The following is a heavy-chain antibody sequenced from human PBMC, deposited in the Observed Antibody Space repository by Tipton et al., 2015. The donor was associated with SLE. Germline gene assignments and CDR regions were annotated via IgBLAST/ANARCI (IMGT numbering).Heavy chain of an antibody. D-gene: IGHD3-3*01. J-gene: IGHJ6*04. CDR1: GVSISSSRYY. CDR2: IFYSGSMYYSGST. V-gene: IGHV4-39*07. CDR3: GRLQFIFAGMDV. Sequence: TLSLTCIVSGVSISSSRYYWGWIRQPPGKGLEWIGSIFYSGSMYYSGSTYYNPSLKSRVTVSLDTSRNQFSLKLSSVTAADTAVYYCGRLQFIFAGMDVWGKGTTVTVSS.